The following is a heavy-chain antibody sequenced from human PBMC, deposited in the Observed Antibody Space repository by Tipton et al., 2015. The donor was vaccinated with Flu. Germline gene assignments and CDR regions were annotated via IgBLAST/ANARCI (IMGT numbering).Heavy chain of an antibody. Sequence: LSLTCAASGFTFSSYWMSWVRQAPGKGLEWVANIKQDGSEKYYVDSVKGRFTISRDNAKNSLYLQMNSLRAEDTAVYYCARDGLRYYYYYGMDVWGQGP. CDR3: ARDGLRYYYYYGMDV. V-gene: IGHV3-7*01. J-gene: IGHJ6*02. CDR2: IKQDGSEK. D-gene: IGHD2-2*03. CDR1: GFTFSSYW.